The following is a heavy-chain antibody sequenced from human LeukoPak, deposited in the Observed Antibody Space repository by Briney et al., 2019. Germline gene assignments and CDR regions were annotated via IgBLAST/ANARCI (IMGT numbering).Heavy chain of an antibody. D-gene: IGHD2-2*01. CDR2: VSDDGTNG. CDR1: GFTFSSYA. Sequence: GRSLRLSCGASGFTFSSYAMHWVRHAPAKGLEWVAVVSDDGTNGYYADSVKGRFTISRDNSKNTLYLQLNSLRVEDTAVYYCTRDHLGYCSSTSCYYLDYWGQGTLVTVSS. CDR3: TRDHLGYCSSTSCYYLDY. V-gene: IGHV3-30*04. J-gene: IGHJ4*02.